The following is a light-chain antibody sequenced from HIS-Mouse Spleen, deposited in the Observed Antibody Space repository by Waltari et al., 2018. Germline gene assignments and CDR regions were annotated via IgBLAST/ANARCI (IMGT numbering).Light chain of an antibody. CDR1: SSDVGGYNY. Sequence: QSALTQPASVSGSPGQSITIPCTGTSSDVGGYNYVSWYQQHPGKAPKLMIYEVSNRASGVSNRFSGSKSGNTASLTISGLQAEDEADYYCSSYTSSSTLVFGGGTKLTVL. V-gene: IGLV2-14*01. CDR3: SSYTSSSTLV. CDR2: EVS. J-gene: IGLJ2*01.